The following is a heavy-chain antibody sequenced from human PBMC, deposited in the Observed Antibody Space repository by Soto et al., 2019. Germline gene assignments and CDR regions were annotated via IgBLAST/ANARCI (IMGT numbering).Heavy chain of an antibody. CDR1: GGSISSADYY. CDR2: FHSSAAT. CDR3: ASIWFGDFDY. D-gene: IGHD3-10*01. J-gene: IGHJ4*01. V-gene: IGHV4-30-4*01. Sequence: QVQLQESGPGLVKPSQTLSLTCTVSGGSISSADYYWSWIRQPPGMGLEWIGYFHSSAATYKHPSLKSRVTISVTTSTNHISLKLHSVTAADTAVYYCASIWFGDFDYWGHGTLVTVSS.